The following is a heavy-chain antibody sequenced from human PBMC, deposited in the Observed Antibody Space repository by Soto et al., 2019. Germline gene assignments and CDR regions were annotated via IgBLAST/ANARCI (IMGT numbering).Heavy chain of an antibody. V-gene: IGHV1-2*04. CDR3: ARDTYLGIKGAFDI. Sequence: ASVKVSCKASGYTFTGYYMHWVRQAPGQGLEWMGWINPNSGGTNYAQKFQGWVTMTRDTSISTAYMELSRLRSDDTAVYYCARDTYLGIKGAFDIWGQGTMVTVSS. D-gene: IGHD7-27*01. CDR1: GYTFTGYY. CDR2: INPNSGGT. J-gene: IGHJ3*02.